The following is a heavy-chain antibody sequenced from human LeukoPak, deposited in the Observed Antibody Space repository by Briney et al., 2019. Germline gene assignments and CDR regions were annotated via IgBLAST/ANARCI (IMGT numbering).Heavy chain of an antibody. D-gene: IGHD5-12*01. CDR1: GFTFSNYG. CDR2: IRYDGSTK. J-gene: IGHJ4*02. V-gene: IGHV3-33*01. CDR3: ARAYSRESGYDFVFEN. Sequence: GRSLRLSCAASGFTFSNYGVHWVRQAPGKGLEWVSVIRYDGSTKYYADSVKGRFTISRDNSKNTVYLEMNSLRAEDTAVYYCARAYSRESGYDFVFENWGQGTLVSVSS.